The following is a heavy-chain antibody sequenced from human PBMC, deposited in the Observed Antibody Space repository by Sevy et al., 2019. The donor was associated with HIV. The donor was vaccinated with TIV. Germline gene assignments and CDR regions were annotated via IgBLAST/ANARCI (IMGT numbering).Heavy chain of an antibody. CDR1: GISFTTSG. J-gene: IGHJ6*02. Sequence: GGSLRLSCVVSGISFTTSGMHWVRQAPGKGLEWVAVISYHGRDKFYAESVKGRSTISRDNSKNMLYLQMNSLRAEDPDVYYCAKDFTGYNGMDVWGQGTMVTVSS. D-gene: IGHD3-9*01. CDR3: AKDFTGYNGMDV. CDR2: ISYHGRDK. V-gene: IGHV3-30*18.